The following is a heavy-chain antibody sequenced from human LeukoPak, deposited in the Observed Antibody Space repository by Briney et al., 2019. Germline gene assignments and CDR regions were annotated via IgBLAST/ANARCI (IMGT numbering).Heavy chain of an antibody. Sequence: GGSLRLSCAASGFTFSSYAMSWVRQAPGKGLEWVSAISGSGGSTYYADSVKGRFTISRDNSKNTLYLQMNSLRAEDTAVYYCAKCYYGSGSYRSYYYGMDVWGQGTTVTVSS. J-gene: IGHJ6*02. D-gene: IGHD3-10*01. CDR1: GFTFSSYA. CDR2: ISGSGGST. CDR3: AKCYYGSGSYRSYYYGMDV. V-gene: IGHV3-23*01.